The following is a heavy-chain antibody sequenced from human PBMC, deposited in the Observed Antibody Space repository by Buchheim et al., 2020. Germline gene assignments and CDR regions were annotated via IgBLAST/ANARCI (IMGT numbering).Heavy chain of an antibody. D-gene: IGHD3-3*01. CDR1: GFTFSSFA. CDR2: ISDNARST. J-gene: IGHJ4*02. V-gene: IGHV3-23*01. CDR3: AKGGVKSARYFDF. Sequence: VQLSESGGGLVQPGGSLRLSCVASGFTFSSFAMTWVRQAPGKGLEWMSAISDNARSTYFADSVKGRFTISRDNSQRVVCLDMKGLRADDTAVYFCAKGGVKSARYFDFWGQGTL.